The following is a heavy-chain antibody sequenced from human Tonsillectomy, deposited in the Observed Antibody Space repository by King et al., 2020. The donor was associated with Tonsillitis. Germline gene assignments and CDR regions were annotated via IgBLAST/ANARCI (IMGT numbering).Heavy chain of an antibody. V-gene: IGHV3-53*04. CDR2: IYSGGNT. CDR3: ARGGANDFWSGYFAY. Sequence: VQLVESGGGLVQPGGSLRLSCAASGFTVNTNYMSWIRQAPGKGLEWLSVIYSGGNTHYADSVKGRFTISRHNSKNTLYLQMNSLRAEDTAVYYCARGGANDFWSGYFAYWGQGTLVTVSS. J-gene: IGHJ4*02. D-gene: IGHD3-3*01. CDR1: GFTVNTNY.